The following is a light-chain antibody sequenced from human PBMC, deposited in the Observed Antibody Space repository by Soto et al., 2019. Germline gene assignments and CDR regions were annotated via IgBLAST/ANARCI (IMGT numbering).Light chain of an antibody. V-gene: IGLV2-8*01. CDR3: SSYAGSNNRVV. CDR2: EVS. CDR1: SSDVGGYNY. Sequence: QSVLTQPPSASGSPGQSVTISCTGTSSDVGGYNYVSWYQQHPGKAPKFMIYEVSKRPSGVPDRFSGSKSGNTASLTVSGLQAEDEADYYCSSYAGSNNRVVFGGGTKVTVL. J-gene: IGLJ2*01.